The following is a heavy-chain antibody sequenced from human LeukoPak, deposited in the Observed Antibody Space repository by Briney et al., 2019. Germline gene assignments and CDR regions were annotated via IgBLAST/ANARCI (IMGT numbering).Heavy chain of an antibody. V-gene: IGHV5-51*01. Sequence: GESLKISCKVGVSTFSNYWIGWVRQMPGKGLEWVGIIYRRDSDARYRPSFQDQVTISADKSTRTAYLQWSSLKASDSAMYYCATTVTNYCSSTSCYADHWGQGTLVTVSS. CDR2: IYRRDSDA. CDR1: VSTFSNYW. D-gene: IGHD2-2*01. CDR3: ATTVTNYCSSTSCYADH. J-gene: IGHJ4*01.